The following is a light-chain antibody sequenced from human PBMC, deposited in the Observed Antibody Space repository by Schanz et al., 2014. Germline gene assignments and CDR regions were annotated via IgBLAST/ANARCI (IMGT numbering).Light chain of an antibody. V-gene: IGKV3-20*01. J-gene: IGKJ2*01. CDR2: GAS. CDR3: QQYHTSPYT. Sequence: EIVMTQSPATLSVSPGERATLSCRASQSVSSNLAWFQQKPGQVPRLLIYGASSRATGISDRFSGSGSGTDFTLTISRLEPEDFAVFYCQQYHTSPYTFGQGTKLEIK. CDR1: QSVSSN.